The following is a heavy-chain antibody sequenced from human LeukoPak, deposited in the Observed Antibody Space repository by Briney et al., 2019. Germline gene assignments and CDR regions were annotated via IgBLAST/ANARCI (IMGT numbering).Heavy chain of an antibody. Sequence: GGSLRLSCAASGFTFSSYSMNWVRQAPGKGLEWVSSISSSSSYIYYADSVKGRFTISRDNAKNSLYLQMNSLRAEDTAVYYCARDFGGGFSTGDQGAYDYWGQGTLVTVSS. CDR2: ISSSSSYI. CDR1: GFTFSSYS. D-gene: IGHD3-16*01. J-gene: IGHJ4*02. V-gene: IGHV3-21*01. CDR3: ARDFGGGFSTGDQGAYDY.